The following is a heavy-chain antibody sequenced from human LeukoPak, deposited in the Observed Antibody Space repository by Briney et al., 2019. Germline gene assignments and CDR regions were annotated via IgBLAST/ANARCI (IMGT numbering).Heavy chain of an antibody. V-gene: IGHV3-33*01. J-gene: IGHJ4*02. CDR2: IWYDGSNK. CDR3: ARSYSSGWSERSYFDY. CDR1: GFTFSSYG. D-gene: IGHD6-19*01. Sequence: PGRSLRLSCAASGFTFSSYGMHWVRQAPGKGLEWVAVIWYDGSNKYYADSVKGRSTISRDNSKNTLYLQMNSLRAEDTAVYYCARSYSSGWSERSYFDYWGQGTLVTVSS.